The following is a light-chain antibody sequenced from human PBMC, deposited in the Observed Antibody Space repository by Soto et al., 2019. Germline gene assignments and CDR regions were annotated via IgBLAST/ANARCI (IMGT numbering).Light chain of an antibody. Sequence: EIVLTQSPGTLSLSPGERATLSCRASQSVISNYLAWYQHKPGQAPRLLIYGASSRATGIPDRFSGSGSGTDFTLTISRLEPEDFAVYYCQQYDSSPMTFGQGTKVEIK. V-gene: IGKV3-20*01. CDR3: QQYDSSPMT. J-gene: IGKJ1*01. CDR2: GAS. CDR1: QSVISNY.